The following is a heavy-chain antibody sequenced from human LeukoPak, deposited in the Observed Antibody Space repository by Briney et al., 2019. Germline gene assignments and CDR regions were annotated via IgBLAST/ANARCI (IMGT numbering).Heavy chain of an antibody. Sequence: SVKVSCKASGGTFSSYAISWVRQAPGQGLEWMGGIIPIFGTANYAQKFQGRVTMTRDTSISTAYMELSRLRSDDTAVYYCARVAGDSSGWYVFWFDPWGQGTLVTVSS. J-gene: IGHJ5*02. D-gene: IGHD6-19*01. V-gene: IGHV1-69*05. CDR1: GGTFSSYA. CDR2: IIPIFGTA. CDR3: ARVAGDSSGWYVFWFDP.